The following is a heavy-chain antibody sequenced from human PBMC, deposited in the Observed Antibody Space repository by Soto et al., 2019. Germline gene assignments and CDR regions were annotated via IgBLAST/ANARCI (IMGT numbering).Heavy chain of an antibody. V-gene: IGHV1-3*01. J-gene: IGHJ4*01. CDR1: GYTFTSYA. CDR2: INAANGNT. CDR3: XXXXXXXXXXXXXXXDY. Sequence: QVQLVQSGAAVKKPGASVNVSCKASGYTFTSYAMHWVRQAPGQRLEWMGWINAANGNTIYSQKFQGRVTITRDTXXXXXXXXXXXXXXXXXXXXXXXXXXXXXXXXXXXXXDYWGHGTLVTVSS.